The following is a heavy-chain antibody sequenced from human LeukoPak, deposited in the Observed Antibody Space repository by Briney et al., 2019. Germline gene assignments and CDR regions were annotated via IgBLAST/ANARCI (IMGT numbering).Heavy chain of an antibody. J-gene: IGHJ6*04. CDR1: GYTFTGYC. V-gene: IGHV1-2*04. Sequence: GASVEVSCKASGYTFTGYCMHWVRQAPGQGLEWMGWINPNSGGTNYAQKFQGWVTMTRDTSISTAYMELSRLRSDDTAVYYCARSRDGDYHGMDVWGKGTTVTASS. CDR2: INPNSGGT. D-gene: IGHD4-17*01. CDR3: ARSRDGDYHGMDV.